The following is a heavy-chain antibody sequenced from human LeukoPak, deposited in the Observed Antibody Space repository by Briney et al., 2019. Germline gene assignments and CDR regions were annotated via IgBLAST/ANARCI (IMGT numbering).Heavy chain of an antibody. CDR3: AKDWATLPSRLSPFDS. V-gene: IGHV3-7*03. D-gene: IGHD6-6*01. CDR2: IKEDASKI. J-gene: IGHJ4*02. Sequence: PGGSLRLSCAASGFTFRNFWMSWVRQAPGKGLEWVADIKEDASKIYYLDSVKGRFTISRGNAKNSLYLQMNSLRADDTAVYYCAKDWATLPSRLSPFDSWGQGILVTVSS. CDR1: GFTFRNFW.